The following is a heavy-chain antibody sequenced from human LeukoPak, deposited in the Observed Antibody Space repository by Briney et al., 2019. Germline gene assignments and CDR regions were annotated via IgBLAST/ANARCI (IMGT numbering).Heavy chain of an antibody. CDR2: IYSSGST. Sequence: KPSETLSLTCTVSGGSTTDYFWSWIRQPAGKGLEWIGRIYSSGSTNYNASLKSRVTMSVDTSKNQFSLKLSSVTAADTAVYYCAREVSARDGSLGRPFDYWGQGTLVTVPS. CDR1: GGSTTDYF. CDR3: AREVSARDGSLGRPFDY. J-gene: IGHJ4*02. D-gene: IGHD3-10*01. V-gene: IGHV4-4*07.